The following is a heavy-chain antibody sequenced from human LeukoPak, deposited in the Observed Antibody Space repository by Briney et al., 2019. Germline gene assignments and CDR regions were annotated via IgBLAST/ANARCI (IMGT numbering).Heavy chain of an antibody. V-gene: IGHV3-11*04. CDR2: ISSSGSTI. D-gene: IGHD6-13*01. CDR1: GFTFSDYY. Sequence: PGGSLRLSCAASGFTFSDYYMSWIRQAPGKGLEWVSYISSSGSTIYYADSVKGRFTISRDNAKNSLYLQMNSLRAEDTAVYYCARDRPSGYSSSWYPTYWGQGTLVTVSS. CDR3: ARDRPSGYSSSWYPTY. J-gene: IGHJ4*02.